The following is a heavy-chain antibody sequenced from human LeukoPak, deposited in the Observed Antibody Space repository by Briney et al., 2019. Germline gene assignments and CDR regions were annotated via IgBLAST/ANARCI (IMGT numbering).Heavy chain of an antibody. Sequence: PSDTLSVTCAVSGGSISSSTYYWGWIRPPPGKGLEWIGNMSYSGTEYSQPSLRSGVTISVNTSKNEYFLQLSSLTAAAAAVYYCARHRRYYYGAGNCLDYWGQGTLVTVSS. J-gene: IGHJ4*02. D-gene: IGHD3-10*01. V-gene: IGHV4-39*01. CDR1: GGSISSSTYY. CDR2: MSYSGTE. CDR3: ARHRRYYYGAGNCLDY.